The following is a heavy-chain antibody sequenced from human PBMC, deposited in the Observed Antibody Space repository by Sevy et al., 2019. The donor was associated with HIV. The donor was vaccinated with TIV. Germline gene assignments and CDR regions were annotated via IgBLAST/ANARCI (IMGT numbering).Heavy chain of an antibody. CDR3: AEAQNSGSYRDFDY. D-gene: IGHD1-26*01. J-gene: IGHJ4*02. V-gene: IGHV3-23*01. CDR2: ISGSGGST. CDR1: GFTFSSYA. Sequence: GGSLRLSCAASGFTFSSYAMSWVRQAPGKGLEWVSAISGSGGSTYYADSVKGRFTISRDNSKNTLYLQMNSLRAEDTAVYYCAEAQNSGSYRDFDYRGQGTLVTVSS.